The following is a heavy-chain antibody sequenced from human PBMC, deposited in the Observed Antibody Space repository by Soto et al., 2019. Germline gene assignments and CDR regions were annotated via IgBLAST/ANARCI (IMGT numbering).Heavy chain of an antibody. D-gene: IGHD3-16*01. V-gene: IGHV3-7*03. CDR3: ARGTSHYNYAHVWY. CDR1: GFTFSSYW. CDR2: IKHDGRET. J-gene: IGHJ4*02. Sequence: EVQLVESGGGLVHPGGSLRLSCAASGFTFSSYWMSWVRQAPGKTLECVANIKHDGRETYYVDSVRGRFTISRDNANSTLYLQMDSLGVEDTAVYYCARGTSHYNYAHVWYWGQGILVTVSS.